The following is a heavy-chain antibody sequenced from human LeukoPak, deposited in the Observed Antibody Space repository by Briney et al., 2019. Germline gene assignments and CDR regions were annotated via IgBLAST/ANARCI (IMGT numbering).Heavy chain of an antibody. CDR3: AREGGSYRDWSFDY. CDR2: IYYSGST. Sequence: SETLSLTCTVSGGSISSYYWSWIRQPPGKGLEWIGYIYYSGSTNYNPSLKSRVTISVDTSKNQFSLKLSSVTAADTAVYYCAREGGSYRDWSFDYWGQGTLVTVPS. CDR1: GGSISSYY. D-gene: IGHD1-26*01. J-gene: IGHJ4*02. V-gene: IGHV4-59*01.